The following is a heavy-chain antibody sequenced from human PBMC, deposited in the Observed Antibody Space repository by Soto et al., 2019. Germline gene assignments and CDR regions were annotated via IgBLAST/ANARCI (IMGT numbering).Heavy chain of an antibody. V-gene: IGHV4-34*01. CDR2: INHSGST. Sequence: SETLSLTCAVYGGSFSGYYWSWIRQPPGKGLEWIGEINHSGSTNYNPSLKSRVTISVDTSKNQFSLKLSSVTAADTAVYYCARSIPSRVCSSTSCYLGAIFDYWGQGTLVTVSS. J-gene: IGHJ4*02. D-gene: IGHD2-2*01. CDR3: ARSIPSRVCSSTSCYLGAIFDY. CDR1: GGSFSGYY.